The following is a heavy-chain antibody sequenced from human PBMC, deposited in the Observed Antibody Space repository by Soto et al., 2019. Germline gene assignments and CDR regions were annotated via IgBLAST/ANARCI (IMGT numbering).Heavy chain of an antibody. CDR3: AKLSCTSSTCYFPGWFDP. CDR2: VYYSGSS. Sequence: SETLSLTCTVSGDSISGGASFWSWIRQPPGKGLEWIANVYYSGSSYYNPSLKSRLTISADTTKNQFSLQLKSMTAADTAVYYCAKLSCTSSTCYFPGWFDPWGQGTLVTVSS. V-gene: IGHV4-31*03. D-gene: IGHD2-2*01. CDR1: GDSISGGASF. J-gene: IGHJ5*02.